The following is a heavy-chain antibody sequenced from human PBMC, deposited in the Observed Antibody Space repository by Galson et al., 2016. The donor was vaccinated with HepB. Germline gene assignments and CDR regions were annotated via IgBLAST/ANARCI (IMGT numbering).Heavy chain of an antibody. D-gene: IGHD3-10*01. Sequence: SLRLSCAASGFTFDDYTLHWVRQAPGTGLEWLALISWDGRSPDYADSVRGRFTISRDNRQNILYLQMNSLTTEDTALYYCGKDWGSLWESSGKGMDVWGQGTTVIVSS. CDR2: ISWDGRSP. V-gene: IGHV3-43*01. CDR3: GKDWGSLWESSGKGMDV. J-gene: IGHJ6*02. CDR1: GFTFDDYT.